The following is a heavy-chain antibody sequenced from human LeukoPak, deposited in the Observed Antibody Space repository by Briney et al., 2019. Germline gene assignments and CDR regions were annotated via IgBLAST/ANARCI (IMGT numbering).Heavy chain of an antibody. D-gene: IGHD3-22*01. J-gene: IGHJ4*02. CDR3: ASVDDSSGYYVN. CDR2: INPSGGST. CDR1: GYTLTELS. V-gene: IGHV1-46*01. Sequence: ASVKVSCKVSGYTLTELSMHWVRQAPGQGLEWMGIINPSGGSTSYAQKFQGRVTMTRDTSTSTVYMELSSLRSEDTAVYYCASVDDSSGYYVNWGQGTLVTVSS.